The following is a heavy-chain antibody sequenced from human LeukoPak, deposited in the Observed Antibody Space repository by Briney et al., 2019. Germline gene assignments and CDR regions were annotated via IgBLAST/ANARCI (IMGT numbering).Heavy chain of an antibody. Sequence: ASVKVSCKASGYTFTGYGISWVRQAPGQGLEWMGWISAYNGNTNYAQKLQGRVTMTTDTSTSTAYMELRSLRSDDTAVYYCARSFSNYGDYSRWDFDYWGQGTLVTVSS. J-gene: IGHJ4*02. CDR2: ISAYNGNT. CDR1: GYTFTGYG. D-gene: IGHD4-17*01. CDR3: ARSFSNYGDYSRWDFDY. V-gene: IGHV1-18*01.